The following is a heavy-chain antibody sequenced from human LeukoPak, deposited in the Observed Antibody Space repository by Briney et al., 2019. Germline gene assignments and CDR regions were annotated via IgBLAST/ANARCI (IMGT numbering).Heavy chain of an antibody. CDR2: ITTSGSTT. Sequence: GWSLRLSCAASGFAFSTYEMNWVRQAPGRGLEWVSYITTSGSTTYYADSVKGRFTISRDNAKNSLYLQLNSLRAEDTAIYYCARGGSVSYYFDYWGQGSLVTVSS. J-gene: IGHJ4*02. CDR3: ARGGSVSYYFDY. D-gene: IGHD1-26*01. CDR1: GFAFSTYE. V-gene: IGHV3-48*03.